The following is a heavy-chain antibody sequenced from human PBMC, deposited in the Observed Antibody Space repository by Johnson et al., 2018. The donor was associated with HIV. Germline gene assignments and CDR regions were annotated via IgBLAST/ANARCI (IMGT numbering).Heavy chain of an antibody. CDR1: GFTFSSYG. Sequence: VQLVESGGGVVQPGRSLRLSCAASGFTFSSYGMHWVRQAPGKGLEWVAVISYAGSDKYYSDSVKGRFTISRDNSKNTLYLQMNSLRAEDTAVYYCARDFIAPELGDAFDIWGQGTMVTVSS. CDR3: ARDFIAPELGDAFDI. J-gene: IGHJ3*02. CDR2: ISYAGSDK. D-gene: IGHD6-25*01. V-gene: IGHV3-30*03.